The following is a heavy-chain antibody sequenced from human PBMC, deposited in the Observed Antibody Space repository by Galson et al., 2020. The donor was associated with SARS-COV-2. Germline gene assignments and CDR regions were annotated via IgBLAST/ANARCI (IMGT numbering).Heavy chain of an antibody. Sequence: SETLSLTCAVYGGSFSGYSWTWIRQPPGKGLEWIGEINIGGNTNYSPSLRSRVTLSVDTSKNQFSLNLRSVTAADTALYYCARGHRGVVPSPVLGLGPYYSYYYMDVWDKGTTVTVSS. CDR2: INIGGNT. D-gene: IGHD3-10*01. CDR1: GGSFSGYS. CDR3: ARGHRGVVPSPVLGLGPYYSYYYMDV. V-gene: IGHV4-34*01. J-gene: IGHJ6*03.